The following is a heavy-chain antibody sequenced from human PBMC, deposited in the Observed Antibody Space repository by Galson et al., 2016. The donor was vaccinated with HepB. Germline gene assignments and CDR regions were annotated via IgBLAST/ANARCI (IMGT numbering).Heavy chain of an antibody. CDR1: GESFTGYW. J-gene: IGHJ5*02. V-gene: IGHV4-34*01. CDR2: INHRGSP. CDR3: ARGREPAGRVFLTFEP. D-gene: IGHD6-13*01. Sequence: TLSLTCAVYGESFTGYWWNWIRQPPGKGLEWIGEINHRGSPNYNPSLQSRAIISEDTSKNQFSLRLDSVTAADTAVYYCARGREPAGRVFLTFEPWGQGSLVTVSS.